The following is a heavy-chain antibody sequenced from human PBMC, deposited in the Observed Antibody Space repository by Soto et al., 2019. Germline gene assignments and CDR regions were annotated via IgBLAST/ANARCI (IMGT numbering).Heavy chain of an antibody. D-gene: IGHD3-22*01. CDR2: IKSKTDGGTT. V-gene: IGHV3-15*01. CDR1: GFTFSNGW. J-gene: IGHJ4*02. CDR3: TTDGDSGLIVWYFDY. Sequence: GGSLRLSCAASGFTFSNGWMSWVRQAPGKGLEWGGRIKSKTDGGTTDYAARVKGRFTISRDDSKNTLYLQMNSLKTDHTPVYYCTTDGDSGLIVWYFDYWGQGTLVTVCS.